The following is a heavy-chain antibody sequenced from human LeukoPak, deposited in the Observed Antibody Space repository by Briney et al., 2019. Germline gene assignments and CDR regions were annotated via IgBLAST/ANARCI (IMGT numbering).Heavy chain of an antibody. V-gene: IGHV4-31*03. D-gene: IGHD1-26*01. CDR1: GGSISSGGYY. Sequence: PSETLSLTCTVSGGSISSGGYYWSWIRQHPGKGLEWIGYIYYSGSTYYNPSLKSRVTISVDKSKNQFSLKLSSVTAADTAVYYCARVSGSYQDYWGQGTLVTVSS. CDR2: IYYSGST. CDR3: ARVSGSYQDY. J-gene: IGHJ4*02.